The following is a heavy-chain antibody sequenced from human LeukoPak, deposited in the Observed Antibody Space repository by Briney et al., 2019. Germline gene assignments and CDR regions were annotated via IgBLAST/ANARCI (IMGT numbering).Heavy chain of an antibody. CDR3: AREDEPNNAFDI. Sequence: GGSLRLSCAASGFTFSSYSMNWVRQAPGKGLEWVSSISSSSSYIYYADSVKGRFTISRDNAKNSLYLQMNSLRAEDTAVYYCAREDEPNNAFDIWGQGTMVTVSS. CDR2: ISSSSSYI. D-gene: IGHD2/OR15-2a*01. V-gene: IGHV3-21*01. CDR1: GFTFSSYS. J-gene: IGHJ3*02.